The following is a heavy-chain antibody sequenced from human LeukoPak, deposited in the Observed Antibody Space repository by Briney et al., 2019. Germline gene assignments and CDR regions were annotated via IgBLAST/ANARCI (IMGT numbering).Heavy chain of an antibody. J-gene: IGHJ6*02. V-gene: IGHV3-48*03. CDR1: GFTFSSYE. CDR3: ARKAYDFWSGYDYGMDV. CDR2: ISSSGSTI. D-gene: IGHD3-3*01. Sequence: GGSLRLSCAASGFTFSSYEMNWVRQAPGKGLEWVSYISSSGSTIYYADSVKGRFTISRDNAKNSLYLQTNSLRAEDTAVYYCARKAYDFWSGYDYGMDVWGQGTTVTVSS.